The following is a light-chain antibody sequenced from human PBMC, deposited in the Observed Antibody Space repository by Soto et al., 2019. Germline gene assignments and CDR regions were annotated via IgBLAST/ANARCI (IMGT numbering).Light chain of an antibody. CDR1: TSNIGAGYD. CDR3: QASDSTASGVM. Sequence: QSVLTQPPSVSGAPGQRVTISCTGTTSNIGAGYDVHWYQHVPGRAPQLRIFGSSNRHSGVPDRVSGSKSCTSASLAINGLGGDDGGEYYYQASDSTASGVMFGGGTTLTVL. J-gene: IGLJ3*02. V-gene: IGLV1-40*01. CDR2: GSS.